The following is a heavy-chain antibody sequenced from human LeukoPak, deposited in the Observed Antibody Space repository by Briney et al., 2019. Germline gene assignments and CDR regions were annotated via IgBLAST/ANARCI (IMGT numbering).Heavy chain of an antibody. D-gene: IGHD5-18*01. V-gene: IGHV4-59*01. CDR1: GGSISIYY. CDR2: TYNSGST. J-gene: IGHJ4*02. CDR3: ARGSRGYTYG. Sequence: SETLSLTCTVSGGSISIYYWSWIRQPSGKGLEWIGYTYNSGSTNYNPSLKSRVTISVDTSKNQFSLKLSSVTAADTAVYYCARGSRGYTYGWGQGTLVTVSS.